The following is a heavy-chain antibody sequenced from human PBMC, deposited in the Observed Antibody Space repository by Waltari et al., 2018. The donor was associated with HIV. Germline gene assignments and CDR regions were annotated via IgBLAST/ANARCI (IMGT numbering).Heavy chain of an antibody. V-gene: IGHV4-61*01. D-gene: IGHD5-12*01. CDR2: IYYSGST. Sequence: QVQLQESGPGLVKPSETLSLTCTVSGGSVSSGSYYWSWIRQPPGKGLAWIGYIYYSGSTNYNPSLKSRVTISVDTSKNQFSLKLSSVTAADTAVYYCASAVDIVATPDKEYYYYYGMDVWGQGTTVTVSS. CDR1: GGSVSSGSYY. CDR3: ASAVDIVATPDKEYYYYYGMDV. J-gene: IGHJ6*02.